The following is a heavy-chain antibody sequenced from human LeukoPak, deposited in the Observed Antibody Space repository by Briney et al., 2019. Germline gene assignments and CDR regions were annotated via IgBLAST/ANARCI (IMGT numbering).Heavy chain of an antibody. CDR3: AGLVGRYSSGLYYYYFDY. V-gene: IGHV4-59*12. J-gene: IGHJ4*02. D-gene: IGHD3-22*01. CDR2: MYLSGTT. Sequence: PSETLSLTCTVSGGSISSYYWSWIRQPPGKGLEWIGEMYLSGTTHSNPSVKSRVTISIDKSKNQFFLNLSSVTAADTAVYYCAGLVGRYSSGLYYYYFDYWGQGTLVTVSS. CDR1: GGSISSYY.